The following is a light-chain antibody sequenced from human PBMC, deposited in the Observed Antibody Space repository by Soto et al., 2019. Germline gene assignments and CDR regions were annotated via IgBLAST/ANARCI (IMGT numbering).Light chain of an antibody. Sequence: QSALTQPASVSGSPGQSMTISCTGSCSDVGGYHYVSWYQQHPGKAPKLIIYQVSHRPSGVSDRFSGSKSGNTASLTISGLQGEDEATYYCSSFTSTHTYVFGTGTKVTVL. CDR2: QVS. J-gene: IGLJ1*01. V-gene: IGLV2-14*03. CDR3: SSFTSTHTYV. CDR1: CSDVGGYHY.